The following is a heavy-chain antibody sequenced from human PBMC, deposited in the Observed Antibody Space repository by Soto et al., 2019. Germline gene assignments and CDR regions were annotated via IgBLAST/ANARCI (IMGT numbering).Heavy chain of an antibody. Sequence: GGSLRLSCAASGFTFSSYAMSWVRQAPGKGLEWVSAISGSGGSTYYADSVKGRFTISRDNSKNTLYLQMNSLRAEDTAVYYCAKDGVLRFLERYYYYMDVWGKGTTVTVSS. J-gene: IGHJ6*03. CDR1: GFTFSSYA. V-gene: IGHV3-23*01. CDR3: AKDGVLRFLERYYYYMDV. CDR2: ISGSGGST. D-gene: IGHD3-3*01.